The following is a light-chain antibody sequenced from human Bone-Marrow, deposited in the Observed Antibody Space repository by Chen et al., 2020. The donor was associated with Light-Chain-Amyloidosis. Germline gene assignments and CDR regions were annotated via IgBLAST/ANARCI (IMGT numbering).Light chain of an antibody. CDR1: SGINVGAYR. Sequence: QAVLTQPSSLSASPGASASLTCTLRSGINVGAYRIYWFQQKPGSPPQYLLRYKSDSDRKQGSGVPSRFSGSTDNSAKAGILLISGRQSEDEAEYYCLIWHSGAWVFGGGTKLSVL. J-gene: IGLJ3*02. V-gene: IGLV5-45*02. CDR3: LIWHSGAWV. CDR2: YKSDSDR.